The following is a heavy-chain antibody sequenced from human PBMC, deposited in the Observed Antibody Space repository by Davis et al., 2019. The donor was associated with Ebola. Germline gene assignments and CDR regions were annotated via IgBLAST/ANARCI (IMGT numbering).Heavy chain of an antibody. V-gene: IGHV4-59*12. Sequence: SETLSLTCTVSGGSISSYYWSWIRQPLGKGLEWIGYIYYSGSTNYNPSLKSRVTISVDTSKNQFSLKLSSVTAADTAVYYCARMDYYYGSGTNRFDPWGQGTLVTVSS. CDR1: GGSISSYY. D-gene: IGHD3-10*01. J-gene: IGHJ5*02. CDR2: IYYSGST. CDR3: ARMDYYYGSGTNRFDP.